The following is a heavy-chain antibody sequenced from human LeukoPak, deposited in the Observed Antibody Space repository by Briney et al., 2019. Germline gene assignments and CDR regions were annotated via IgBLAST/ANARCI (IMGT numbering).Heavy chain of an antibody. V-gene: IGHV3-21*01. CDR2: ISSSSSYI. CDR1: GFTFSSYS. D-gene: IGHD2/OR15-2a*01. CDR3: ARATFPEYYFDY. J-gene: IGHJ4*02. Sequence: GGSLRLSCAASGFTFSSYSMNWVRQAPGKGLEWVSSISSSSSYIYYADSVKGRFTISRDNAKNSLYLQMNSLRAEDTAVYYCARATFPEYYFDYWGQGTLVTVST.